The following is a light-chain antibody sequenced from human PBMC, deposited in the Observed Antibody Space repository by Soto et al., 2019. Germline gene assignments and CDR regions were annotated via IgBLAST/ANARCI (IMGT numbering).Light chain of an antibody. Sequence: QSVLTQPPSASGTPGQRVTISCSGSSSNIGNNYLYWYQQLPGTTPKLLIYKTNQRPSGVPDRFSGSKSGTSGSLAISGLRSEDEADYYCASWDDSLSGWMFGGGTKLPS. J-gene: IGLJ3*02. V-gene: IGLV1-47*01. CDR3: ASWDDSLSGWM. CDR1: SSNIGNNY. CDR2: KTN.